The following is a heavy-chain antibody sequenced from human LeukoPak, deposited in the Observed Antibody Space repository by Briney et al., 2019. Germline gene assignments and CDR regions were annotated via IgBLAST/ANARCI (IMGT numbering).Heavy chain of an antibody. CDR2: INPNSGGT. CDR3: ARDVADY. J-gene: IGHJ4*02. V-gene: IGHV1-2*02. CDR1: GYSFTGYH. Sequence: ASVRVSCKPSGYSFTGYHMQWVRQAPGQGLEWMGWINPNSGGTKYAENLQGRVTMTRDTSISTAYMELSRLRSDDTAVYYCARDVADYWGQGTLVTVSS.